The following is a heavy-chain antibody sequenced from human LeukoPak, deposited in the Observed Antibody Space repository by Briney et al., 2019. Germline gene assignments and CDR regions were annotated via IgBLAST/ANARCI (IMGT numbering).Heavy chain of an antibody. Sequence: SETLSLTCCLSGGSISSSSYYWGWIRQPPGKGLEWIGSTYYSGRTYYNPSLKSRDTISVDTSKNQFSLKLSSVTAADTAVYYCARQDYDYVWGSYRFWGQGTLVTVSS. D-gene: IGHD3-16*02. CDR3: ARQDYDYVWGSYRF. J-gene: IGHJ4*02. V-gene: IGHV4-39*01. CDR2: TYYSGRT. CDR1: GGSISSSSYY.